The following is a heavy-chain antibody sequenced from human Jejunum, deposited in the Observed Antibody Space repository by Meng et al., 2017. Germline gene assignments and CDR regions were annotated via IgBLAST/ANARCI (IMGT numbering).Heavy chain of an antibody. CDR1: GGSISNNNY. CDR3: ASRPVGIRTYYFDC. J-gene: IGHJ4*02. CDR2: ISDGGTP. D-gene: IGHD2-21*01. V-gene: IGHV4-4*02. Sequence: QLQEAGTGLVKPSGTLSLTCAVSGGSISNNNYWCWVRQPPGKGLEWIGEISDGGTPNYNPSLMSRLTMSVDKSKNQFSLNLTSVTAADTAVYYCASRPVGIRTYYFDCWGQGTLVTVSS.